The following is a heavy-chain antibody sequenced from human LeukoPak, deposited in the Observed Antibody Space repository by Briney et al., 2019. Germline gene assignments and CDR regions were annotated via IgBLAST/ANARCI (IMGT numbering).Heavy chain of an antibody. D-gene: IGHD3-22*01. J-gene: IGHJ4*02. CDR2: IYTSGST. CDR1: GGSISSYY. CDR3: ARRYYDSSGYYYFDY. Sequence: SETLSLTCTVSGGSISSYYWSWIRQPPGKGLEWIGYIYTSGSTNYNPSLKSRVTISVDTSKNQFSLKLSSATAADTAVYYCARRYYDSSGYYYFDYWGQGTLVTVSS. V-gene: IGHV4-4*09.